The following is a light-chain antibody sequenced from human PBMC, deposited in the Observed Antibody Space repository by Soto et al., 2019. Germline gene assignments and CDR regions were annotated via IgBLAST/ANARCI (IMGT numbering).Light chain of an antibody. CDR3: CSYAGSAYV. V-gene: IGLV2-23*01. Sequence: QPALTQPASVSGSPGQSITISCTGTSSDVGSYNLVSWYQQHPGKAPKLMIYEGSKRPSGVSNRFSGPKSGNTASLTISGLQAEDEADYYCCSYAGSAYVFGTGTKVTVL. J-gene: IGLJ1*01. CDR1: SSDVGSYNL. CDR2: EGS.